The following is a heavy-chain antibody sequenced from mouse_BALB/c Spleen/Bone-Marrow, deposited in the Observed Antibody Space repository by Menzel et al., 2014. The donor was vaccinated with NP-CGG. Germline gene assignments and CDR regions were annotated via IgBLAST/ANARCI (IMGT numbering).Heavy chain of an antibody. V-gene: IGHV1-80*01. D-gene: IGHD3-1*01. CDR2: IYPGDGDT. J-gene: IGHJ2*01. Sequence: SGAELVRPGSSVKISCKASGYAFNTYWMNWVKRRPGQGLEWIGQIYPGDGDTNYNGKFKGKATLTADRSSSTASMQLSSLTSEDSAVYFCARVGFSFDYWGQGTTLTVSS. CDR3: ARVGFSFDY. CDR1: GYAFNTYW.